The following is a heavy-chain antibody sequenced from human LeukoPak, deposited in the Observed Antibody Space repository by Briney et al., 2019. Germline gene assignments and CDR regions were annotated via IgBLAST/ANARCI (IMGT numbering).Heavy chain of an antibody. Sequence: PGGSLRLSCAVSGFTLSDHYIDWVRQAPGKGLEWVCRSRNKANSFTTEYAASVQGRFTISRDDSENSLYLQMNSLKTEDTAVYSCARSSGRSVCDYWGQGTLVAVSS. V-gene: IGHV3-72*01. CDR1: GFTLSDHY. CDR3: ARSSGRSVCDY. D-gene: IGHD1-26*01. CDR2: SRNKANSFTT. J-gene: IGHJ4*02.